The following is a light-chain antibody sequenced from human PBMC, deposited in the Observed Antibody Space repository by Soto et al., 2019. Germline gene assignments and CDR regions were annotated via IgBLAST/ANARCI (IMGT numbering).Light chain of an antibody. J-gene: IGKJ2*01. CDR1: QNLSRN. CDR2: YAS. V-gene: IGKV3-15*01. Sequence: EMVMTQSPATLSVSPGERATLSCRASQNLSRNLAWYQQQPGQAPRLLIFYASTRATGIPARFSGSGSGTDFTLTISSLQSGDFAVYYCQQYDKWPHTFCQGTKLEIK. CDR3: QQYDKWPHT.